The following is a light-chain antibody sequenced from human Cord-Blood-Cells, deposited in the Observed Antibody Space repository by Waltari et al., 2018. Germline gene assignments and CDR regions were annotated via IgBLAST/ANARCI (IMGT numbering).Light chain of an antibody. J-gene: IGKJ2*01. CDR2: DAS. V-gene: IGKV3-11*01. CDR3: QQRSNWHT. CDR1: QSVSSY. Sequence: EIVLTQSPATLSLSPGARATLSCRASQSVSSYLAWYQQKPGQAPRLLIYDASNRATGIPARFSGSGSGTDFTLTISSLEPEDFAVYYCQQRSNWHTFGQGTKLKIK.